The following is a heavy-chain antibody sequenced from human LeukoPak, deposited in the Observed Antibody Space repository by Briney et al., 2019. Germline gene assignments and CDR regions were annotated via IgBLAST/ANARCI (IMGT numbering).Heavy chain of an antibody. Sequence: GESLKISFKGFGYSFTSFWIGWVRQMPGKGLEWMGIIYSGDSDTRYSPSFQGQVTISADKSISTAYLQSSSLKASAPAMYYCARRGYGSSTSCLGFDYWGQGTLVTVSS. CDR1: GYSFTSFW. V-gene: IGHV5-51*01. D-gene: IGHD2-2*01. CDR3: ARRGYGSSTSCLGFDY. CDR2: IYSGDSDT. J-gene: IGHJ4*02.